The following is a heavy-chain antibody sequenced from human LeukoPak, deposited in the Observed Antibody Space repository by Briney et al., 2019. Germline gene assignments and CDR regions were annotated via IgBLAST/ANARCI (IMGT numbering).Heavy chain of an antibody. D-gene: IGHD6-19*01. CDR3: AKDNRRHYTSGPNPDSLH. Sequence: PGGSLRLSCAASGFTFSSYWMSWVRQAPGKGLEWVANIKQDGSEIHYVDSVKGRFTISRENAKNSLYLQMNSLRVEDTAFYYCAKDNRRHYTSGPNPDSLHWGQGALVTVSS. V-gene: IGHV3-7*03. CDR2: IKQDGSEI. CDR1: GFTFSSYW. J-gene: IGHJ4*02.